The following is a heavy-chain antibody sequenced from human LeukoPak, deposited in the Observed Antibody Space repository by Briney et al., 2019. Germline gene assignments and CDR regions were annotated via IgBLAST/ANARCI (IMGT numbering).Heavy chain of an antibody. Sequence: PGGSLRLSCAASVFTFSSYAISCVRQAPGKGLECVSAISGSGGSTYYADSVKGLFTISRDNSKNTLYLQMNSLRAEDTAVYYCARILWFRGRTFDYWGQGTLVTVSS. CDR2: ISGSGGST. D-gene: IGHD3-10*01. V-gene: IGHV3-23*01. J-gene: IGHJ4*02. CDR3: ARILWFRGRTFDY. CDR1: VFTFSSYA.